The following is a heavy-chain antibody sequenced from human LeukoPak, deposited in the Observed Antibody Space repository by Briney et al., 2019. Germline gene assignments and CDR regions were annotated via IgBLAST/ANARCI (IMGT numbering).Heavy chain of an antibody. Sequence: SETLSLTCTVSGGSISSYYWSWIRQPPGKGLEWIGYIDYSGSTNYNPSLKSRVTISVDTSKNQFSLKLSSVTAADTAVYYCARDYYDSSGRYCFDYWGQGTLVTVSS. D-gene: IGHD3-22*01. J-gene: IGHJ4*02. CDR3: ARDYYDSSGRYCFDY. V-gene: IGHV4-59*01. CDR1: GGSISSYY. CDR2: IDYSGST.